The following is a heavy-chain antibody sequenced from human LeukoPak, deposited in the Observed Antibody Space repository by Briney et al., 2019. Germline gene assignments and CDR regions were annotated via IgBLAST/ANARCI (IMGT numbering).Heavy chain of an antibody. CDR3: AKAPWSGSFSLCYFYY. CDR2: MSWNSGSI. J-gene: IGHJ4*02. Sequence: GGSLRLSCAASGFTFDDYAMHWVRQAPGKGLEWVSGMSWNSGSIGYPDSMKGRFTISRDNAKNSLYQQMNSLRAEDMALYYCAKAPWSGSFSLCYFYYWGQGTLVTASS. CDR1: GFTFDDYA. D-gene: IGHD3-3*01. V-gene: IGHV3-9*03.